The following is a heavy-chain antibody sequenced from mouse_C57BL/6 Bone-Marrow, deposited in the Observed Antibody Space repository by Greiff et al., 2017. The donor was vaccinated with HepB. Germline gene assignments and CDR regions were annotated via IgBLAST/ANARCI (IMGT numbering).Heavy chain of an antibody. J-gene: IGHJ4*01. D-gene: IGHD2-14*01. CDR1: GYTFTSYG. CDR3: ARRVPRGAMDY. V-gene: IGHV1-81*01. CDR2: FYPRSGNT. Sequence: VQLQQSGAELARPGASVKLSCKASGYTFTSYGISWVKQRTGQGLEWIGEFYPRSGNTYYNEKFKDKATLTADKSSSQAYMELRSLTSEDSAVYFCARRVPRGAMDYWGQGTSVTVSS.